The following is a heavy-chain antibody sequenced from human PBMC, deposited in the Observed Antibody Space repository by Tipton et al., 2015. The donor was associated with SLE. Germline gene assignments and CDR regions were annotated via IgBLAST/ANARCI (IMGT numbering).Heavy chain of an antibody. J-gene: IGHJ2*01. CDR1: GGSISSYY. V-gene: IGHV4-4*07. Sequence: TLSLTYTVSGGSISSYYWSWIRQPAGKGLEWIGRIYTSGSTNYNPSLKSRVTMSVDTSKNQFSLKLSSVTAADTAVYYCARCQGSTVTTNWYFDLWGRGTLVTVSS. CDR2: IYTSGST. CDR3: ARCQGSTVTTNWYFDL. D-gene: IGHD4-17*01.